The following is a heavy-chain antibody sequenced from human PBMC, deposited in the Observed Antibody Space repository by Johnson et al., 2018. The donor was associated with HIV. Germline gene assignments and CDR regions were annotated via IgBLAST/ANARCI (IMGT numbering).Heavy chain of an antibody. J-gene: IGHJ3*02. CDR1: AFTFNDYA. V-gene: IGHV3-7*01. CDR2: IKQDGSEK. CDR3: VRRMVVGYHAFDI. Sequence: VQLVESGGGLVPPGGSLRVSCAASAFTFNDYAMHWVRQIPGKGLEWVANIKQDGSEKYYVDSVKGRFTISRDNAKNSLFLQMNSLRTEDTAVYYCVRRMVVGYHAFDIWGQGTVVTVSS. D-gene: IGHD2-21*01.